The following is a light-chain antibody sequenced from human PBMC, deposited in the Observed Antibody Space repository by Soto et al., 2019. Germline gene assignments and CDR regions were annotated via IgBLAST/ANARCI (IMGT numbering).Light chain of an antibody. V-gene: IGKV3-15*01. CDR2: ASS. Sequence: EVVMTQSPATLSVSPGDTATLSCRASQSVSSSLAWYQQKPGLPPRLLIYASSTRASGVPARFSGSGSGTEFTLTISSLQSEDFAVYYCQQYIRWPLTFGGGTKVEIK. J-gene: IGKJ4*01. CDR1: QSVSSS. CDR3: QQYIRWPLT.